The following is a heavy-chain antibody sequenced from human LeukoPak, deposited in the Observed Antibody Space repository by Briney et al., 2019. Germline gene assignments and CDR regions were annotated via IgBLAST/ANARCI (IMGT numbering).Heavy chain of an antibody. J-gene: IGHJ4*02. V-gene: IGHV4-59*01. Sequence: PSETLSLTCTLSGASNNSFCWSWIRQPPGKGLEWIGYISYSANTNYNPSLKSRVTISLDTSKTQFFLKLISVTAADTALYYCARANTMWGQGILVTVSS. CDR3: ARANTM. CDR1: GASNNSFC. CDR2: ISYSANT. D-gene: IGHD3-10*01.